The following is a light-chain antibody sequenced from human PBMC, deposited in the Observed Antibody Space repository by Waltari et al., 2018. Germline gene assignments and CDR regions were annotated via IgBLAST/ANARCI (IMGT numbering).Light chain of an antibody. CDR3: CAYAGSYPYVV. Sequence: QSALTQPRSVSGSPGQSVTISCTGTSSDVGGYNYVSWYQQHQGKAPKLMIYDVSKRPSGVPDRFSGSKSVNTASLTISGLQAEDEADYYCCAYAGSYPYVVFGGGTKLTVL. CDR1: SSDVGGYNY. CDR2: DVS. J-gene: IGLJ2*01. V-gene: IGLV2-11*01.